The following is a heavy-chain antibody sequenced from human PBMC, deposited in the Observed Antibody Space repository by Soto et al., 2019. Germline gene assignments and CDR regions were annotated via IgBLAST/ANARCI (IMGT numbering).Heavy chain of an antibody. V-gene: IGHV1-69*06. J-gene: IGHJ6*02. CDR2: IIPIFGTA. CDR1: GGTFSSYA. Sequence: GASVKVSCKASGGTFSSYAISWVRQAPGQGLEWMGGIIPIFGTANYAQKFQGRVTITADKSTSTAYMELSSLRSEDTAVYYCARWGVPGIAVAGTGQDYYCGMDVWGQGTTVTVSS. D-gene: IGHD6-19*01. CDR3: ARWGVPGIAVAGTGQDYYCGMDV.